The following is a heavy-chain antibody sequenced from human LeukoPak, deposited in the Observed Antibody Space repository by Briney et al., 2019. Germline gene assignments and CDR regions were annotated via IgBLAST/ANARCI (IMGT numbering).Heavy chain of an antibody. CDR3: ARRNSSGWPYYYYYMDV. CDR2: INHSGST. Sequence: PSETLSLTCAVYGGSFSGYYWSWIRQPPGKGLEWIGEINHSGSTNYNPSLKSRVTISVDTSKNQFSLKLSSVTAADTAVYYCARRNSSGWPYYYYYMDVWGKGTTVTVSS. J-gene: IGHJ6*03. D-gene: IGHD6-19*01. V-gene: IGHV4-34*01. CDR1: GGSFSGYY.